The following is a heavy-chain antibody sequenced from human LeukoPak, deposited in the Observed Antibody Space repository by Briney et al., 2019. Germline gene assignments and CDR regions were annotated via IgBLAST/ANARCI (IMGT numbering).Heavy chain of an antibody. CDR3: ARDSYYDHSGGDFDY. Sequence: GGSLRLSCAASGFTFSTYGMHWVRQAPGKGLEWVAVIWYDGSNKYYADPVKGRFTISRDNSKNTLYLQMNSLRAEDTAMYYCARDSYYDHSGGDFDYWGQGTLVTVSS. V-gene: IGHV3-33*01. CDR1: GFTFSTYG. CDR2: IWYDGSNK. J-gene: IGHJ4*02. D-gene: IGHD3-22*01.